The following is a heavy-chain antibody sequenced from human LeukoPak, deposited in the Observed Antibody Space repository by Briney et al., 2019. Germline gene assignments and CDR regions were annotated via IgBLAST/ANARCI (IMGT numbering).Heavy chain of an antibody. V-gene: IGHV4-34*01. J-gene: IGHJ5*02. CDR3: ARSSSSWYPLNWFDP. D-gene: IGHD6-13*01. Sequence: SGTLSLTCAVYGGSFSGYYWSWIRQPPGKGLEWIGEINHSGSTNYNPSLKSRVTISVDTSKNQFSPKLSSVTAADTAVYYCARSSSSWYPLNWFDPWGQGTLVTVSS. CDR1: GGSFSGYY. CDR2: INHSGST.